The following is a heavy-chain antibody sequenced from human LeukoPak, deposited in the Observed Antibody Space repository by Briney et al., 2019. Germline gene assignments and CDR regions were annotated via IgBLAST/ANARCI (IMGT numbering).Heavy chain of an antibody. CDR1: GYTFTSYG. J-gene: IGHJ4*02. V-gene: IGHV1-46*01. CDR2: INPSAGNT. CDR3: AREPRDSFYFDY. Sequence: ASVKVSCKASGYTFTSYGISWVRQAPGQGLEWIGIINPSAGNTGFTQKFRGRVTMTRDASTSTVYMELSSLTSEDTAVYYCAREPRDSFYFDYWGQGTLVTVSS. D-gene: IGHD2-15*01.